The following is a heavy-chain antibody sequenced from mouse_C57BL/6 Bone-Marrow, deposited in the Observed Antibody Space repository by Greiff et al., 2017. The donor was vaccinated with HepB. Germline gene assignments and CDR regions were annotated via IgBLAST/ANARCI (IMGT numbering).Heavy chain of an antibody. CDR3: ARYFGWYFDV. Sequence: VKLQESGAELARPGASVKLSCTASGYTFTSYGISWVKQRTGQGLEWIGEIYPRSGNTYYNEKFKGKAILTADKASSTAYMELRSLTSEDSAVYFCARYFGWYFDVWGTGTTVTVSS. CDR1: GYTFTSYG. CDR2: IYPRSGNT. J-gene: IGHJ1*03. V-gene: IGHV1-81*01.